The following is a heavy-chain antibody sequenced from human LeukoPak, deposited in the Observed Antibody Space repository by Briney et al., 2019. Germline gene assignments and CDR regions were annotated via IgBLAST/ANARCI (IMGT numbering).Heavy chain of an antibody. V-gene: IGHV3-30*18. Sequence: GRSLRLSCAASGFTFSSYGMHWVRQAPGKGLEWVAVISYDGSNKYYADSVKGRFTISRDNSKNTPYLQMNSLRAEDTAVYYCAKGPAVVAWYYFDYWGQGTLVTVSS. CDR1: GFTFSSYG. J-gene: IGHJ4*02. CDR3: AKGPAVVAWYYFDY. CDR2: ISYDGSNK. D-gene: IGHD2-15*01.